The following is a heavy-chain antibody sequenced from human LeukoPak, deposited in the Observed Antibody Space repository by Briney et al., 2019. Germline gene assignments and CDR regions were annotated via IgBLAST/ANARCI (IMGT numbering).Heavy chain of an antibody. J-gene: IGHJ3*01. CDR3: ARVSSGSGYYYGLDAFDR. CDR1: GGSISSYY. D-gene: IGHD3-22*01. Sequence: SETLSLTCTVSGGSISSYYWSWIRQPPGKGPEWIGLIYTSGSTNYNPSLKSRVTMTVDTSKNQFSLKLTSVTAADTAVYYCARVSSGSGYYYGLDAFDRWGQGTMVTVSS. V-gene: IGHV4-4*07. CDR2: IYTSGST.